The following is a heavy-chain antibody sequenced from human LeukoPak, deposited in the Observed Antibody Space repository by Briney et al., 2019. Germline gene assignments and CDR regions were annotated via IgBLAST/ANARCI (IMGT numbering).Heavy chain of an antibody. D-gene: IGHD2-2*01. CDR3: TRDLWYCSSTSCYGEEYYYYYYCMDV. V-gene: IGHV3-49*04. J-gene: IGHJ6*03. Sequence: GGSLRLSCAASGFTFSSYSMNWVRQAPGKGLEWVGFIRSKAYGGTTEYAASVKGRFTISRDDSKSIAYLQMNSLKTEDTAVYYCTRDLWYCSSTSCYGEEYYYYYYCMDVWGKGTTVTISS. CDR1: GFTFSSYS. CDR2: IRSKAYGGTT.